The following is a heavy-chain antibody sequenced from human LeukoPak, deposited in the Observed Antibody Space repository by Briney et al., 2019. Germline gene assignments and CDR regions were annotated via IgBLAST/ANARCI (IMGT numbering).Heavy chain of an antibody. D-gene: IGHD3-3*01. V-gene: IGHV3-49*04. Sequence: GGSLRLSCTASEFTFSGYAMSWVRQAPGKGLEWVGFIRSKAYRGTADYAASVKGRFTISRDDSKSIAYLQMNSLKTEDTDVYYCVIVRFFEWLSHRGYGVDVWGQGTTVTVSS. CDR2: IRSKAYRGTA. J-gene: IGHJ6*02. CDR1: EFTFSGYA. CDR3: VIVRFFEWLSHRGYGVDV.